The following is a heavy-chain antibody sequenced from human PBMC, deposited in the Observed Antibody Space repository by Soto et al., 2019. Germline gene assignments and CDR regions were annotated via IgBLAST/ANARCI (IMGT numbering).Heavy chain of an antibody. CDR1: GFTFSSYV. CDR3: ARGGYSGYAILYSSGWWDAFDI. V-gene: IGHV3-33*01. J-gene: IGHJ3*02. CDR2: IWYDGSNK. D-gene: IGHD5-12*01. Sequence: PGGSLSPSCEAPGFTFSSYVMHWVRQAPGKVLERVAVIWYDGSNKYYADSVKGRFTISRDNSKNTLYLQMNSLRAEDTAVYYCARGGYSGYAILYSSGWWDAFDIWGQGTMVTVSS.